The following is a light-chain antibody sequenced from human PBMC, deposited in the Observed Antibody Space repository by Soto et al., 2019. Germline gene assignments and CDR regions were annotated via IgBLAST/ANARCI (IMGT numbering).Light chain of an antibody. Sequence: DIQMTQSPSTLSASVGDRVAITCRASQNIGSRLAWYQQKPDEAPKLLIYDASSLESGVPLRFGGSGSGTNFTVFISSLQTDDFATYYCQQCNTPFTFGGGTKVEIK. J-gene: IGKJ4*01. CDR2: DAS. CDR3: QQCNTPFT. V-gene: IGKV1-5*01. CDR1: QNIGSR.